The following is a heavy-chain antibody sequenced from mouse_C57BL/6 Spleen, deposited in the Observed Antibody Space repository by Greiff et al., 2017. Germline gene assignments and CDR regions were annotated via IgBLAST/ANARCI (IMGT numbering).Heavy chain of an antibody. J-gene: IGHJ3*01. Sequence: VQLQPSGPELVKPGASVKISCKASGYTFTDYYMNWVKQSHGKSLEWIGDINPNNGGTSYNQKFKGKATLTVDKSSSTAYMELRSLTSEDSAVYYCARSPYDYSAWFAYWGQGTLVTVSA. V-gene: IGHV1-26*01. CDR3: ARSPYDYSAWFAY. CDR2: INPNNGGT. CDR1: GYTFTDYY. D-gene: IGHD2-4*01.